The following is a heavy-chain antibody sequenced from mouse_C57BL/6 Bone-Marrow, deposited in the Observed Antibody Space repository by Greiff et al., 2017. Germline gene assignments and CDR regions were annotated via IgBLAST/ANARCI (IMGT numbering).Heavy chain of an antibody. CDR1: GYAFTNSL. CDR2: INPGSGGT. Sequence: VQRVESGAELVRPGTSVKVSCKASGYAFTNSLIEWVKQRPGQGLEWIGVINPGSGGTNYNEKFQGKATLTADKSSSTAYMQLSSLTSEDSAVDVCARVYGYDGELAYGGQGTLVTVSA. J-gene: IGHJ3*01. V-gene: IGHV1-54*01. D-gene: IGHD2-2*01. CDR3: ARVYGYDGELAY.